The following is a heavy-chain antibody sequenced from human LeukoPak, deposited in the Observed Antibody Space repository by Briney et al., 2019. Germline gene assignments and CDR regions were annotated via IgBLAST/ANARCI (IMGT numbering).Heavy chain of an antibody. CDR3: ARTIFGTYYFDY. Sequence: GASVKVSCKASGYTFTGYYMHWVRQAPGQGLEWMGWINPNSGGTNYAQKFQGRVTMTGDTSISTAYMELSRLRSDDTAVYYCARTIFGTYYFDYWGQGTLVTVSS. D-gene: IGHD3-3*01. V-gene: IGHV1-2*02. CDR1: GYTFTGYY. CDR2: INPNSGGT. J-gene: IGHJ4*02.